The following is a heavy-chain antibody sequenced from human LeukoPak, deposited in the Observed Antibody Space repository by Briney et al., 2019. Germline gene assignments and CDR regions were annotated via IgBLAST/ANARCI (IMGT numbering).Heavy chain of an antibody. V-gene: IGHV1-46*01. D-gene: IGHD3-10*01. Sequence: GASVKVSCKASGYTFTSYYMHWVRQAPRQGLEWMGIINPSGGSTSYAQKFQGRVTMTRDMSTSTVYMELSSLRSEDTAVYYCARGYGSGSYYNWDNWFDPWGQGTLVTVSS. CDR2: INPSGGST. J-gene: IGHJ5*02. CDR3: ARGYGSGSYYNWDNWFDP. CDR1: GYTFTSYY.